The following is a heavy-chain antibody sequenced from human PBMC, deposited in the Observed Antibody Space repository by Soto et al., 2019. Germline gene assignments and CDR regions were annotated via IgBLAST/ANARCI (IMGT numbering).Heavy chain of an antibody. J-gene: IGHJ4*02. CDR1: GFSFGVSGVG. CDR2: VFWNDDK. V-gene: IGHV2-5*01. Sequence: QITLKESGPTLVKPTQTLTLTCTFSGFSFGVSGVGVGWIRQPPGRALEWLGLVFWNDDKRYSPYLESRLTLAKDTSNNQVVLTVTNLDPGDTGTYYCARAYTYDFDHWGQGTLVTVSS. D-gene: IGHD2-21*01. CDR3: ARAYTYDFDH.